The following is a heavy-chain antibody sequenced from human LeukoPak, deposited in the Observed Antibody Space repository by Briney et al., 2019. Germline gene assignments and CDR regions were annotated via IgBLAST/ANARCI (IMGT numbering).Heavy chain of an antibody. D-gene: IGHD2-2*01. J-gene: IGHJ4*02. CDR1: GFTFSSYS. CDR3: ARGLGYCSSTSCYFDY. CDR2: ISSSSSYI. Sequence: GGSLRLSCAASGFTFSSYSMNRVRQAPGKGLEWVSSISSSSSYIYYADSVKGRFTISRDNAKNSLYLQLNSLRAEDTAVYYCARGLGYCSSTSCYFDYWDQGTLVTVSS. V-gene: IGHV3-21*01.